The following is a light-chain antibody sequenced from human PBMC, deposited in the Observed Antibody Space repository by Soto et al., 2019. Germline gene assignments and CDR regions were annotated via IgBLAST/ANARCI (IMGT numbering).Light chain of an antibody. CDR3: NPYPGSATPSV. V-gene: IGLV2-14*03. Sequence: QSVLAQPASVSGSPGQSITISCTGTSSDVGGYNYVSWYQHHPDKAPKLVIYDVTNRPSGVSNRFSGSKAGNTASLTISGLQAEHEPDYYCNPYPGSATPSVSGPGTKVTVL. CDR1: SSDVGGYNY. J-gene: IGLJ1*01. CDR2: DVT.